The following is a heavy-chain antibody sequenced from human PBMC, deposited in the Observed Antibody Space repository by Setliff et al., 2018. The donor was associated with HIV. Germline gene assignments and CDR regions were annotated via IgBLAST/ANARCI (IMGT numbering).Heavy chain of an antibody. CDR3: AADETTNGWLVQDAFDI. D-gene: IGHD6-19*01. V-gene: IGHV1-58*02. CDR1: GFTFTSSA. J-gene: IGHJ3*02. CDR2: IVVGSGNT. Sequence: SVKVSCKASGFTFTSSAMQWVRQARGQRLEWIGWIVVGSGNTNYAQKFRERVTITRDVSTSTVYVELSSLRSEDTAVYYCAADETTNGWLVQDAFDIWGQGTMVTVSS.